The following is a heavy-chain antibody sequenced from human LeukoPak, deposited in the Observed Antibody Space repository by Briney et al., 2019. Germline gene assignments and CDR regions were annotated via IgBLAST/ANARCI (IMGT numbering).Heavy chain of an antibody. CDR2: INTDGSST. J-gene: IGHJ4*02. V-gene: IGHV3-74*01. CDR3: AGYCSATSCYGVDY. D-gene: IGHD2-2*01. Sequence: GGSLRLSCAASGFTFSSYWMHWVRQAPGKGLVWVSRINTDGSSTSYADSVKGRFTISRDNAKNTLYLQMNSLRAEDTAVYYCAGYCSATSCYGVDYWGQGTLVTVSS. CDR1: GFTFSSYW.